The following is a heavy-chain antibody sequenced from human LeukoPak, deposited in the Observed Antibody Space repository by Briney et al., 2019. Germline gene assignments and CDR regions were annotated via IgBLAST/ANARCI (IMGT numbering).Heavy chain of an antibody. V-gene: IGHV4-4*09. CDR3: AIRVGIAAAGEYYYYYYMDV. CDR1: GGSISSYY. Sequence: ASETLSLTCTVSGGSISSYYWSWIRQPPGKGLEWIGYIYTSGSTNYNPSLKSRVTISVDTSKNQFSLKLSSVTAADTAVYYCAIRVGIAAAGEYYYYYYMDVWGKGTTVTVSS. D-gene: IGHD6-13*01. J-gene: IGHJ6*03. CDR2: IYTSGST.